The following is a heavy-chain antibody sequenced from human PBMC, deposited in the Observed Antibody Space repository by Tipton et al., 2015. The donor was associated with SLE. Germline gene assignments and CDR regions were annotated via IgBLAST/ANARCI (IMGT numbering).Heavy chain of an antibody. J-gene: IGHJ6*03. CDR3: ARGRVAAVYYYYYYYMDV. D-gene: IGHD6-13*01. CDR1: GGSFSGYY. CDR2: INHSGST. Sequence: TLSLTCAVYGGSFSGYYWSWIRQPPGKGLEWIGEINHSGSTNYNPSLKSRVTISVDTSKNQFPLKLSSVTAADTAVYYCARGRVAAVYYYYYYYMDVWGKGTTVTVSS. V-gene: IGHV4-34*01.